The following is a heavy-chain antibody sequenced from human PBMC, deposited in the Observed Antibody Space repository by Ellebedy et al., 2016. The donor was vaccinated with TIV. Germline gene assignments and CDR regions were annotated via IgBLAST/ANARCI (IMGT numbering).Heavy chain of an antibody. D-gene: IGHD1-26*01. J-gene: IGHJ5*02. CDR2: LSGSGGTT. CDR3: ARDRASGTYPNWIDP. Sequence: GGSLRLSCAGSGFSFSNYAMHWVRQAPGEGLEWVSGLSGSGGTTHYADSVKGRFTISRDNSKNILYLQMTGLRAADTATYFCARDRASGTYPNWIDPWGRGTLVSVSS. CDR1: GFSFSNYA. V-gene: IGHV3-23*01.